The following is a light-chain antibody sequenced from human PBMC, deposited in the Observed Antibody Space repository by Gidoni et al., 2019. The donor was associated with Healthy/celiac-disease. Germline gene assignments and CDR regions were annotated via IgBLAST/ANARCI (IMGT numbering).Light chain of an antibody. CDR3: QQSDSNPRT. Sequence: IQLTHFPSSLSASVGDRVTITCRASQSISTYLNWYQQKPGKAPKVLIYAASSLQSGVPSRFSGSGSGTEFTLTISSLQPEDFATYYCQQSDSNPRTFGQGTKVEIK. CDR1: QSISTY. J-gene: IGKJ1*01. CDR2: AAS. V-gene: IGKV1-39*01.